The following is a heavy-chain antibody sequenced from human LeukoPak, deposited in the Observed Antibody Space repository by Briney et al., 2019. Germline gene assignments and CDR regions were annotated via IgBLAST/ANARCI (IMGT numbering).Heavy chain of an antibody. CDR3: ARDLPSTPNWELDY. CDR2: INPNSGVT. D-gene: IGHD7-27*01. V-gene: IGHV1-2*06. CDR1: GYTFIDYY. J-gene: IGHJ4*02. Sequence: ASVKVSCKASGYTFIDYYIHWVRQAPGQGLEWMGRINPNSGVTDYAQNFQGRVTMTRDTSISTAYMDLSRLRSEDTAVYYCARDLPSTPNWELDYWGQGTLVTVSS.